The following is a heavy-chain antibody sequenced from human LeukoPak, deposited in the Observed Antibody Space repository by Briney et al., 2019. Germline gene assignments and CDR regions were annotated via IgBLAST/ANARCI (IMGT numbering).Heavy chain of an antibody. V-gene: IGHV3-23*01. CDR3: ARDGYSFGHDFDY. CDR2: ISGSGGST. J-gene: IGHJ4*02. Sequence: GGSLRLSCAASGFTFSSYAMSWVRQAPGKGLEWVSAISGSGGSTYYADSVKGRFTTSRDNSKNTLYLQMNSLRAEDTAVYYCARDGYSFGHDFDYWGQGTLVTVSS. D-gene: IGHD5-18*01. CDR1: GFTFSSYA.